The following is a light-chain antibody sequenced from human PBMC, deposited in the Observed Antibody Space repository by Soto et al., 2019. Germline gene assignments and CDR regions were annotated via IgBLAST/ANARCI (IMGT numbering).Light chain of an antibody. V-gene: IGKV3-20*01. CDR2: GAS. CDR1: QSVVSD. J-gene: IGKJ1*01. Sequence: EIVVTQSPAPLSSFPGDRVTLSCRASQSVVSDLAWYQQKPGQAPRLLIYGASSRATGIPDRFSGSGSGTDFTLTISRLEPEDFAVYYCQQYGSSPGTFGQGTKVDIK. CDR3: QQYGSSPGT.